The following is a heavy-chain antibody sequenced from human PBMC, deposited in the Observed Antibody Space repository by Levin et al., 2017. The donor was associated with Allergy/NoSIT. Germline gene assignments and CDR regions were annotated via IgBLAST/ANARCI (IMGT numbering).Heavy chain of an antibody. CDR1: GFTFSNAW. CDR3: TTGTSSGWSCGY. Sequence: PGGSLRLSCAASGFTFSNAWMTWVRQASGKGLEWVGRIKSDGTTDYAAPVKGRFTISRDDSKNTLYLQMNSLKTEDTAVYYCTTGTSSGWSCGYWGQGTLVIVSS. V-gene: IGHV3-15*01. D-gene: IGHD6-19*01. CDR2: IKSDGTT. J-gene: IGHJ4*02.